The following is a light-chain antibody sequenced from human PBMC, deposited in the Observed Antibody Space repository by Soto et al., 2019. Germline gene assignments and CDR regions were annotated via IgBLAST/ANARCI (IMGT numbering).Light chain of an antibody. CDR3: QQYGYWPPA. J-gene: IGKJ3*01. CDR2: GAS. Sequence: EIVMTQSPATLSVSPGERATLSCRASQSVSSNLDWYQQKPGQAPRLLIFGASTRATGIPARFSGSGAGTDFTLTISSLQAEDFALYYCQQYGYWPPAFGPGTKVDIK. CDR1: QSVSSN. V-gene: IGKV3-15*01.